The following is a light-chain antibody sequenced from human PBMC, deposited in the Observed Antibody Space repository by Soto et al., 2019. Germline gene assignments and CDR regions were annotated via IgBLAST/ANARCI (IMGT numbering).Light chain of an antibody. V-gene: IGLV4-69*01. CDR1: SRHTNYA. Sequence: QLVLTQSPSASASLGASVKLTCSLSSRHTNYAIAWHQVQPEKGPRYLMKINSDGRHIKGDGIPDRFSGSSSGAERYLTISSLRSGDEADYYCLTWGPGIWVFGGGTKLTVL. CDR3: LTWGPGIWV. CDR2: INSDGRH. J-gene: IGLJ3*02.